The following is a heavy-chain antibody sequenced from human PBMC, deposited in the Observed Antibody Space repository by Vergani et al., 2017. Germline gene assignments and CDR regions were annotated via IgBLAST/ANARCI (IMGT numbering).Heavy chain of an antibody. CDR1: GGTFSSYA. CDR3: ARVVCGGDCYSSDY. V-gene: IGHV1-69*01. Sequence: QVQLVQSGAEVKKPGSSVKVSCKASGGTFSSYAISWVRQAPGQGLEWMGGIIPIFGTANYEQKFQGRVTITADESTSTAYMELSSLRSEDTAVYYCARVVCGGDCYSSDYWGQGTLVTVSS. D-gene: IGHD2-21*02. CDR2: IIPIFGTA. J-gene: IGHJ4*02.